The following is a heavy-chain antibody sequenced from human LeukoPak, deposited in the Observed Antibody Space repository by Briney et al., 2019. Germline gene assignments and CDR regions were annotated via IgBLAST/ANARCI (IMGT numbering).Heavy chain of an antibody. V-gene: IGHV3-30-3*01. CDR2: IFYDAINK. D-gene: IGHD4-11*01. CDR3: ARDGASYSNYEGSFDY. Sequence: GGSLRLSCAASGFTFSSYTMHWVRQAPGKGLEWVAVIFYDAINKYYADSVKGRFTISRDNSKNTLYLQMNSLRAEDTAVYYCARDGASYSNYEGSFDYWGQGTLVTVSS. CDR1: GFTFSSYT. J-gene: IGHJ4*02.